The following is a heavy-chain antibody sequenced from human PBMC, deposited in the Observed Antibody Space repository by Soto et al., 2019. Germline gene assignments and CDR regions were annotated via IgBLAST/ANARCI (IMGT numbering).Heavy chain of an antibody. Sequence: EVQLVESGGGLVQPGGSLRLSCAASGFTVSSNYMSWVRQAPGKGLEWVSVIYSGGSTYYADSVKGRFTISRDNSKNTLYLQMNSRRAEDTAVYYCARDAGSYSSSWSLNYYYYYGMDVWGQGTTVTVSS. CDR2: IYSGGST. CDR1: GFTVSSNY. V-gene: IGHV3-66*01. J-gene: IGHJ6*02. D-gene: IGHD6-13*01. CDR3: ARDAGSYSSSWSLNYYYYYGMDV.